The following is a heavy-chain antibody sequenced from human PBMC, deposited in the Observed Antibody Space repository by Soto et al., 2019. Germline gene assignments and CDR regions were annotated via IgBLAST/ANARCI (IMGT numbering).Heavy chain of an antibody. V-gene: IGHV1-69*08. Sequence: QVQLVQSGAEVKKPGSSVKVSCKASGGTFSSYTISWVRQAPGQGLEWMGRIIPILGIANYAQKFQGRVTITADKSTSTDYMELSSLRSEDTAVYYCARDLGDIVVVVAATHYGMDVW. CDR1: GGTFSSYT. CDR2: IIPILGIA. D-gene: IGHD2-15*01. J-gene: IGHJ6*01. CDR3: ARDLGDIVVVVAATHYGMDV.